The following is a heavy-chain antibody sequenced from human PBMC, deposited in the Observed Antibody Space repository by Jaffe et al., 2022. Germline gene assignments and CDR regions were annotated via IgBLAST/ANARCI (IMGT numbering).Heavy chain of an antibody. CDR2: IFSNDEK. Sequence: QVTLKESGPVLVKPTETLTLTCTVSGFSLSNARMGVSWIRQPPGKALEWLAHIFSNDEKSYSTSLKSRLTISKDTSKSQVVLTMTNMDPVDTATYYCARVLYWWRRWDYYYYMDVWGKGTTVTVSS. V-gene: IGHV2-26*01. J-gene: IGHJ6*03. CDR1: GFSLSNARMG. CDR3: ARVLYWWRRWDYYYYMDV. D-gene: IGHD2-8*02.